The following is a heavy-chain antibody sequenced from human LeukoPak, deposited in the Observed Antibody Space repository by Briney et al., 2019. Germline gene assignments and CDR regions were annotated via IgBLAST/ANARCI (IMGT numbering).Heavy chain of an antibody. D-gene: IGHD2-15*01. CDR1: GFTFSSYT. CDR2: ISHTSEYT. CDR3: ARDFTPVAATNYYGMDV. J-gene: IGHJ6*02. V-gene: IGHV3-23*01. Sequence: GGSLRLSCAASGFTFSSYTMSWVRQAPGKGLEWVSAISHTSEYTYHADSVKGRFTISRDNSKNTLYLQMNSLRAEDTAVYFCARDFTPVAATNYYGMDVWGQGTTVTVSS.